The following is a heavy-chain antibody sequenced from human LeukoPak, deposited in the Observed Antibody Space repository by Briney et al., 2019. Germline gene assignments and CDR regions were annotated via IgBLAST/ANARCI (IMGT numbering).Heavy chain of an antibody. CDR2: INHSGST. D-gene: IGHD7-27*01. CDR3: ARENLSPNWGYDY. Sequence: PSETLSLTCAVYGGSFSGYYWSWIRQPPGKGLEWIGEINHSGSTNYNPSLKSRVTISVDTSKNQFSLKLSSVTAADTAVYYCARENLSPNWGYDYWGQGTLVTVSP. V-gene: IGHV4-34*01. CDR1: GGSFSGYY. J-gene: IGHJ4*02.